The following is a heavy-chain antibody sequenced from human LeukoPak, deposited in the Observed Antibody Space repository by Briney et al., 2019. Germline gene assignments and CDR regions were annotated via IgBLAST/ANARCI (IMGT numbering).Heavy chain of an antibody. CDR2: IASKTDGGTT. J-gene: IGHJ4*02. CDR1: GLTVTNAW. CDR3: TTDLDSSGYYYQFDY. V-gene: IGHV3-15*04. D-gene: IGHD3-22*01. Sequence: PGGSLRLSCAASGLTVTNAWMNWVRQAPGKGLEWVGRIASKTDGGTTDYAAPVKGRFTISRDDSKNTLYLQMNSLKTEDTAVYYCTTDLDSSGYYYQFDYWGQGTLVTVSS.